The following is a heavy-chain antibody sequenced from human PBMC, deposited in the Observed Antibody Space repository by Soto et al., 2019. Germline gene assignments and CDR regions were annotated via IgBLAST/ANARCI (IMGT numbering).Heavy chain of an antibody. D-gene: IGHD5-18*01. CDR3: AKSNRPVDTAMVRRYYYYYYGMDV. Sequence: PGGSLRLSCAASGFTFSSYAMSWVRQAPGKGLEWVSAISGSGGSTYYADSVKGRFTISRDNSKNTLYLQMNSLRAEDTAVYYCAKSNRPVDTAMVRRYYYYYYGMDVWGQGTTVTVSS. CDR2: ISGSGGST. V-gene: IGHV3-23*01. CDR1: GFTFSSYA. J-gene: IGHJ6*02.